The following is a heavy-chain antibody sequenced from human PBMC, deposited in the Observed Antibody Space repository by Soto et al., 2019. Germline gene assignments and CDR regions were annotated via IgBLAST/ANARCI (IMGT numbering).Heavy chain of an antibody. CDR2: IYPGGVNI. D-gene: IGHD2-21*02. V-gene: IGHV1-46*01. CDR1: GYSFTSHY. Sequence: ASVKVSWKAIGYSFTSHYMHWVRQAPGQGLEWMGTIYPGGVNIGYAQKFKGRVTMTKDTSTSTVYMELSSLRSEDTAVYYCARSIVVVTALDYWAQRTLVTGSS. CDR3: ARSIVVVTALDY. J-gene: IGHJ4*02.